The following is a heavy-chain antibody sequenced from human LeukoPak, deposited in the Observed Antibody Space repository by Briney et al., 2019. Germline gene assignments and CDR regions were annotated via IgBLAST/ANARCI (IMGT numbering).Heavy chain of an antibody. Sequence: SETLSLTCTVSGGSISSSSYYWGWIRQPPGKGLEWIGSIYYSGNTYYNPSLKSRVTISLDTSKNQFSLKLSSVTAADTAVYYCARDFFTAWELKGGAFDIWGQGTMVTVSS. CDR2: IYYSGNT. CDR3: ARDFFTAWELKGGAFDI. J-gene: IGHJ3*02. D-gene: IGHD1-26*01. CDR1: GGSISSSSYY. V-gene: IGHV4-39*07.